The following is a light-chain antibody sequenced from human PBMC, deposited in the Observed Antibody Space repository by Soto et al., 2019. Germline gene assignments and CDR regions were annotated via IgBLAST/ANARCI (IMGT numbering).Light chain of an antibody. Sequence: EIVMTQSPATLSVSPGERATLSCRASQRIDTSLAWYQQRPGQAPRLLLYNAATRATGIPARFSGRGFGTEFTLTISSLQSEDFALDYCQQYYKWPPFTFGTGTKVDI. V-gene: IGKV3-15*01. CDR3: QQYYKWPPFT. CDR2: NAA. J-gene: IGKJ3*01. CDR1: QRIDTS.